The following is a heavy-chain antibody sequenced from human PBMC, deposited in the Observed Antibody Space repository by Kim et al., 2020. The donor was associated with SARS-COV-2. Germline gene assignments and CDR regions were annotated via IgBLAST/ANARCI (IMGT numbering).Heavy chain of an antibody. D-gene: IGHD3-16*02. V-gene: IGHV3-30*04. CDR3: ARELFRLGELSLYDAFDI. J-gene: IGHJ3*02. Sequence: VKRRFTLARDTAKNTLYLQMNSLRAEETAVYYCARELFRLGELSLYDAFDIWGQGTMVTVSS.